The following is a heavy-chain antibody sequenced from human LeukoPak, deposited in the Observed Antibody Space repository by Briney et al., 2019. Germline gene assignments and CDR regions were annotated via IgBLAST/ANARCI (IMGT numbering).Heavy chain of an antibody. CDR2: ISADYGDT. CDR3: VRSRHVFVWVGESTTHDY. J-gene: IGHJ4*02. D-gene: IGHD3-10*01. V-gene: IGHV1-18*01. CDR1: GGTFSSYA. Sequence: ASVKVSCKASGGTFSSYAISWVRQAPGQGLEWVGWISADYGDTKFAQEFQDRLTMTTDTSTSTAYMELRSLRSDDTAVYYCVRSRHVFVWVGESTTHDYWGQGTLVTVSS.